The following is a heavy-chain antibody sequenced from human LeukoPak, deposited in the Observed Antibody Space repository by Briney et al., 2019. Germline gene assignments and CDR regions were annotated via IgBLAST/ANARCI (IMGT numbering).Heavy chain of an antibody. CDR1: GFTFSSYA. V-gene: IGHV3-23*01. J-gene: IGHJ3*02. Sequence: GGSLRLSCAASGFTFSSYAMSWVRQAPGKGLEWVSAVSGSGSSTYYADSVKGRFSISRDNSKNTLYLQMNSLRAEDTALYYCARTPSWGVGAFDIWGQGTMVTVSS. CDR3: ARTPSWGVGAFDI. D-gene: IGHD7-27*01. CDR2: VSGSGSST.